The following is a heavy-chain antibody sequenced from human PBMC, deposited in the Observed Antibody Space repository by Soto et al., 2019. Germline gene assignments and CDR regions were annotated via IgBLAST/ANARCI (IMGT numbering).Heavy chain of an antibody. CDR3: ARDQSPSSGWPGMDV. Sequence: ASVKVSCKASGYTFTDYYMHSVRQAPGQGLEWMGWINPNSGGTNYAQKFQGMVTMTRDTSISTAYMELNRLRADDTAVYYCARDQSPSSGWPGMDVWGQGTTVTVSS. D-gene: IGHD6-19*01. CDR2: INPNSGGT. J-gene: IGHJ6*02. V-gene: IGHV1-2*02. CDR1: GYTFTDYY.